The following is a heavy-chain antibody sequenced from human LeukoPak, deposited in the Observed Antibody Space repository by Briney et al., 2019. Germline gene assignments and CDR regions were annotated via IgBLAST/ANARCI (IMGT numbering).Heavy chain of an antibody. D-gene: IGHD1-26*01. J-gene: IGHJ6*02. V-gene: IGHV4-30-4*01. Sequence: SETLSLTCTVSGVSISSGDYYWSWLRQPPGKGLEWIGYIYYSGSTYYNPSVKSRVTISVDTSKNQFSLKLSSVTAADTAVYYCARGGYVGFSDYYYYGMDVWGQGTTVTVTS. CDR1: GVSISSGDYY. CDR2: IYYSGST. CDR3: ARGGYVGFSDYYYYGMDV.